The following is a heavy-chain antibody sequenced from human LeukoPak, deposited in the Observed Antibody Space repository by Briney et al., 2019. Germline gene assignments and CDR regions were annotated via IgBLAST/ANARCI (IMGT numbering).Heavy chain of an antibody. CDR3: ARDSFNGWFDY. CDR2: IYTSGST. D-gene: IGHD2-8*01. J-gene: IGHJ4*02. Sequence: SETLSLTCTVSGGSISSGSYYWSWIRQPAGKGLEWIGRIYTSGSTNYNPSLKSRVTISVDTSKNQFSLKLSSVTAADTAVYYCARDSFNGWFDYSGQGTLVTVSS. V-gene: IGHV4-61*02. CDR1: GGSISSGSYY.